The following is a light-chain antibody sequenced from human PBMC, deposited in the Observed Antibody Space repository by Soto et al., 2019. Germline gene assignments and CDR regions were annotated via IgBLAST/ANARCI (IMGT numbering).Light chain of an antibody. Sequence: EIVLTQSPATLSLSPGERATLSYRASHSINGNLAWYQQKPGQPPRLLIFGASTRATGIPGRFSGSGSGTEFTLAISSLQSEDFAVYYCQQYNNWLITFGQGTRLEIK. CDR3: QQYNNWLIT. CDR2: GAS. V-gene: IGKV3D-15*01. J-gene: IGKJ5*01. CDR1: HSINGN.